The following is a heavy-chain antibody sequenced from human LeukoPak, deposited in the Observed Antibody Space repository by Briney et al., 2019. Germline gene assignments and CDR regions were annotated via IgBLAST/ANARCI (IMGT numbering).Heavy chain of an antibody. CDR1: GGSFNGYL. CDR3: ARAPILSVPDPRGPLDS. J-gene: IGHJ4*02. CDR2: IHHSGST. V-gene: IGHV4-34*01. D-gene: IGHD2-21*01. Sequence: SETLSLTCAVYGGSFNGYLWSWIHQPPEKGLEWLGEIHHSGSTNYNPSLKSRLTLSVDTSKNQFSLNLTSVTAADTAVYYCARAPILSVPDPRGPLDSWGQGSLVTVSS.